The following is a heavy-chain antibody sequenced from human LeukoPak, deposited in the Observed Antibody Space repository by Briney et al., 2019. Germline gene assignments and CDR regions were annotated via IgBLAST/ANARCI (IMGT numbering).Heavy chain of an antibody. Sequence: GGSLRLSCAASGFTFSSYEMTWVRQAPGKGLGWVSYIAPAGTTYYADSVKGRFTISRDNANTSLYLQMSNMRADDTAVYYCARDLGPHRSSPNTGAFDIWGQGTMVTVSS. CDR3: ARDLGPHRSSPNTGAFDI. CDR1: GFTFSSYE. D-gene: IGHD1-26*01. J-gene: IGHJ3*02. V-gene: IGHV3-48*03. CDR2: IAPAGTT.